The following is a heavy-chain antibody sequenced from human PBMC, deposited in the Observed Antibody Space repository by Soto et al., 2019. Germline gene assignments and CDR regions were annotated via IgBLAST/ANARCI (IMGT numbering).Heavy chain of an antibody. Sequence: PGGSLRLSCAASGFTFSTYAMNWVRQAPGKGLEWVSSISSTSSFRYYADSVKGRFTISRDNAKNSLYLQMNSLRAQDTAVYYCARGAPGRDGYNLDLQHWGQGTLVTVSS. V-gene: IGHV3-21*01. CDR1: GFTFSTYA. J-gene: IGHJ1*01. D-gene: IGHD5-12*01. CDR2: ISSTSSFR. CDR3: ARGAPGRDGYNLDLQH.